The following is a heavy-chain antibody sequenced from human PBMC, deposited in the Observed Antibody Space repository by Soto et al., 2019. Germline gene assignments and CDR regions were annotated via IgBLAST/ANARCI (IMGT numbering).Heavy chain of an antibody. V-gene: IGHV4-59*01. CDR1: GGSTTSDY. CDR2: IFHSLGA. D-gene: IGHD3-10*01. Sequence: PSETLSLTCTVSGGSTTSDYWSWIRPPPGKGLEWLGYIFHSLGAKYNPSLGSRGTISLDTSKNQLSLSLRSVTAADTAIYFCVRDLNGSGDYWGQGTLVTVSS. J-gene: IGHJ4*02. CDR3: VRDLNGSGDY.